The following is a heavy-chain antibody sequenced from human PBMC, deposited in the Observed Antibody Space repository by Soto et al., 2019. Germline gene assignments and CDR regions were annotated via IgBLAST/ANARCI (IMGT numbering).Heavy chain of an antibody. Sequence: ITLKESGPTLVKPTQTLTLTCTFSGFSLSTSGVGVGWVRQPPGKALEWLALIYWDDDKRYSPSLKSRLTITKDTSKSQVVLTMTNMDPVDTATYYCAHRRSGIYFDYWGPGTLVTVSS. CDR1: GFSLSTSGVG. V-gene: IGHV2-5*02. J-gene: IGHJ4*02. D-gene: IGHD1-26*01. CDR2: IYWDDDK. CDR3: AHRRSGIYFDY.